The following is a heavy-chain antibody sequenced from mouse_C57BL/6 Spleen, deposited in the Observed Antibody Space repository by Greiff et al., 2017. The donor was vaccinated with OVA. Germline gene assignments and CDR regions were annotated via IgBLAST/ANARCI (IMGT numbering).Heavy chain of an antibody. D-gene: IGHD1-1*01. CDR3: ARARITTVVATGAMDY. Sequence: QVQLQQPGAELVRPGSSVKLSCKASGYTFTSYWMHWVKQRPIQGLEWIGNIDPSDSETHYNQKFKDKATLTVDKSSSTAYMQLSSLTSEDSAVYYGARARITTVVATGAMDYWGQGTSVTVSS. V-gene: IGHV1-52*01. CDR2: IDPSDSET. J-gene: IGHJ4*01. CDR1: GYTFTSYW.